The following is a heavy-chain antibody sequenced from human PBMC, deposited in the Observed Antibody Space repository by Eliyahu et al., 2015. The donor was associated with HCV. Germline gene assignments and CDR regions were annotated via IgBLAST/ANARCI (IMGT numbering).Heavy chain of an antibody. J-gene: IGHJ6*02. CDR2: ISGSGGST. D-gene: IGHD6-19*01. V-gene: IGHV3-23*01. CDR3: AKEGQWLVLLSNYYGMDV. CDR1: GFTFSSYA. Sequence: EVQLLESGGGLVQPGGSLRLSCAASGFTFSSYAMXWVRQAPGKGLEWVSAISGSGGSTYYADSVKGRFTISRDNSKNTLYLQMNSLRAEDTAVYYCAKEGQWLVLLSNYYGMDVWGQGTTVTVSS.